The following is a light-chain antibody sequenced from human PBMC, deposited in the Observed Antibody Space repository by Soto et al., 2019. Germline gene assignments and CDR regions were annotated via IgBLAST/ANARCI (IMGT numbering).Light chain of an antibody. J-gene: IGLJ2*01. V-gene: IGLV2-8*01. CDR3: SSYAGSNKGV. CDR2: EVS. CDR1: SSDVGGYNY. Sequence: QSALTQPPSASGSPGPSVTISCTGTSSDVGGYNYVSWYQQHPGKAPKLMIYEVSKRPSGVPDRFSGSKSGNTASLTVSGLQAEDEADYYCSSYAGSNKGVFGGGTKLTV.